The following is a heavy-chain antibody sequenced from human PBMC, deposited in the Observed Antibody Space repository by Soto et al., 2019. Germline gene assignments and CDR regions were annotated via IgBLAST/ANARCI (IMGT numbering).Heavy chain of an antibody. CDR1: GYTFLNHD. CDR3: ARGDQFGFGVDY. CDR2: MVPDSGRT. J-gene: IGHJ4*02. D-gene: IGHD3-10*01. Sequence: ASVKVSCKASGYTFLNHDINWVRQAPGQGLEWMGWMVPDSGRTGYAKKCQGRVTMTRNTSTSTAYMELNSLTNEDTAVYSCARGDQFGFGVDYWGQGTPVTVSS. V-gene: IGHV1-8*01.